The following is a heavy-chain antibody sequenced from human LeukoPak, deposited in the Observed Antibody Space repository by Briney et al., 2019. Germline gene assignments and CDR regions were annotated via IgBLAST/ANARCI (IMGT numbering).Heavy chain of an antibody. CDR2: INPNSGGT. J-gene: IGHJ4*02. CDR1: GYTFTGYY. Sequence: ASVKVSCKASGYTFTGYYMHWVRQAPGQGLEWVGWINPNSGGTNYAQKFQGRVTMTRDTSISTAYMELSRLRSDDTAVYYCARGAVAGTTGLDYWGQGTLVTVSS. D-gene: IGHD6-19*01. V-gene: IGHV1-2*02. CDR3: ARGAVAGTTGLDY.